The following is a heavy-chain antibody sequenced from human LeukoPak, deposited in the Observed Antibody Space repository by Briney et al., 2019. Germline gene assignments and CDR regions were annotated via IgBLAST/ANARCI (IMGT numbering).Heavy chain of an antibody. CDR3: ARGYSSSWYMETYYFDY. Sequence: GGSLRLSCAASGFTFDKAWMTWVRQAPGKGLEWVGRIKSKIHGGTIDYAAPVKGRFTISRDDSENTVYLQMSSLKASDTAMYYCARGYSSSWYMETYYFDYWGQGTLVTVSS. J-gene: IGHJ4*02. V-gene: IGHV3-15*01. CDR1: GFTFDKAW. D-gene: IGHD6-13*01. CDR2: IKSKIHGGTI.